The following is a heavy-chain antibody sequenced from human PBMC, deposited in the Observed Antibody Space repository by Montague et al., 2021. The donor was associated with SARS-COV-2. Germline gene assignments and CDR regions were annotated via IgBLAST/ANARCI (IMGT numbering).Heavy chain of an antibody. Sequence: SETLSLTCTVSSGSISNDIYYWGWIRQPPGKGPEWIGGSRYGGTSYYNPSLKSRVTISIYTSKNQCSLKMTAVTAADTAVYFCARQDIQLRFDLWGRGTLVTVSS. CDR2: SRYGGTS. V-gene: IGHV4-39*01. J-gene: IGHJ2*01. CDR1: SGSISNDIYY. CDR3: ARQDIQLRFDL. D-gene: IGHD1-1*01.